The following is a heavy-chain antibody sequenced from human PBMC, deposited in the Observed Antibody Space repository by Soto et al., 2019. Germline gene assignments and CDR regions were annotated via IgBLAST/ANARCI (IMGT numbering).Heavy chain of an antibody. CDR1: VVTFSSSR. V-gene: IGHV3-30*18. CDR3: AKWKGLVMRGGYHYYYYGMDV. Sequence: SLRLSYAPSVVTFSSSRLPWVRQAPGKGLEWVAFISYYGSNKYYADSVKGRFTISRDNSKNTLYLQMNSLRAEDTAVYYCAKWKGLVMRGGYHYYYYGMDVWGQGTTVTVSS. CDR2: ISYYGSNK. D-gene: IGHD6-19*01. J-gene: IGHJ6*02.